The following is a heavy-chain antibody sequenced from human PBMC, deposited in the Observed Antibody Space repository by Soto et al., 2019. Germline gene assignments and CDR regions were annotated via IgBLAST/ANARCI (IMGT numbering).Heavy chain of an antibody. CDR3: AILLGGDY. CDR2: IKQDGTEK. Sequence: EVQLVESGGGLVQPGGSLRLSCAASGFTFSNYRMSWVRQAPGKGLEWVANIKQDGTEKSYGDSVKGRFTISRDNAKNSLYLLMNSLRAEDTAVYYCAILLGGDYWGQGTLVTVSP. D-gene: IGHD1-26*01. J-gene: IGHJ4*02. CDR1: GFTFSNYR. V-gene: IGHV3-7*01.